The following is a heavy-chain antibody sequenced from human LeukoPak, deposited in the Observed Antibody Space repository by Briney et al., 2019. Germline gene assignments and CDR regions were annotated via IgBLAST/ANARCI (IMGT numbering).Heavy chain of an antibody. D-gene: IGHD3-16*01. Sequence: SETLSLTCTVSGGSISSSSYYWGWIRQPPGKGLEWIGSIYYSGSTYYNPSLKSRVTISVDTSKNQFSLKLSSVTAADTAVYHCALIHRFFDYWGQGTLVTVSS. V-gene: IGHV4-39*01. J-gene: IGHJ4*02. CDR2: IYYSGST. CDR3: ALIHRFFDY. CDR1: GGSISSSSYY.